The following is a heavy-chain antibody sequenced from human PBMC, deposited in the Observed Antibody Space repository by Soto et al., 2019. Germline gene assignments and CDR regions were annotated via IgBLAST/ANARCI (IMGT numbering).Heavy chain of an antibody. D-gene: IGHD6-19*01. V-gene: IGHV3-23*01. J-gene: IGHJ4*02. CDR3: AQDPGTDSSGWYFDY. CDR1: GFTFSSKA. Sequence: EVQLLESGGGLVQPGGSLRLSCAPSGFTFSSKAISWVRQAPGKGREWVSAIGASGGSTYYADSGKGRCTISRDNSKNTLYLQMNRLSAEDTAVYYCAQDPGTDSSGWYFDYWGRGSLVNVSS. CDR2: IGASGGST.